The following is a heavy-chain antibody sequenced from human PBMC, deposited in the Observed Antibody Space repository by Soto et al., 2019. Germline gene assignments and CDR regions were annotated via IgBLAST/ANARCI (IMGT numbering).Heavy chain of an antibody. CDR2: IWYDGSDK. CDR3: ARDPRGIAGTDAFDI. D-gene: IGHD3-10*01. J-gene: IGHJ3*02. CDR1: GFTFSTYG. Sequence: QVQLVESGGGEVQPGTSLRLSCAASGFTFSTYGMHWVRQAPGKGLEWVAVIWYDGSDKYYADSVKGRFTISRDNSKNTLYLQMNSLTAEDTAVYYCARDPRGIAGTDAFDIWGQGTMVTVSS. V-gene: IGHV3-33*01.